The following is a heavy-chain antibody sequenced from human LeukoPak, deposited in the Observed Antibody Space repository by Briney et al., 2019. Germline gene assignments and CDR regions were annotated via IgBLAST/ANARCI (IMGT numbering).Heavy chain of an antibody. V-gene: IGHV1-8*01. CDR3: ARPGGYSYTFDP. Sequence: ASVKVSCKASGYTFTSYDINWVRQATGEGLERMGWMNPNSVNTGYAQKFQGRVTMTRNTSISTAYMELSSLRSEDAAVYYCARPGGYSYTFDPWGQGTLVTVSS. CDR2: MNPNSVNT. CDR1: GYTFTSYD. D-gene: IGHD5-18*01. J-gene: IGHJ5*02.